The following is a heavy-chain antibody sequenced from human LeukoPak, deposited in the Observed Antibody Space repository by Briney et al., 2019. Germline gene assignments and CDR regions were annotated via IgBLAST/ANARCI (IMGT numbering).Heavy chain of an antibody. J-gene: IGHJ4*02. CDR3: ARGSLDFDY. Sequence: SETLSLTCTVSGGSISSGGYYWSWTRQHPGKGLEWIGYISYSGSTHYNPSLKSPITISVDTSKNQFSLQLSSVTAADTAVYYCARGSLDFDYWGQGTLVTVSS. V-gene: IGHV4-31*01. CDR1: GGSISSGGYY. CDR2: ISYSGST.